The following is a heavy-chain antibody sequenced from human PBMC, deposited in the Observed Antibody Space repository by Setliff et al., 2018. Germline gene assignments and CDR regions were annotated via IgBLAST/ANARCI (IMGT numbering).Heavy chain of an antibody. J-gene: IGHJ3*02. D-gene: IGHD3-22*01. Sequence: SETLSLTCSVSGASITSYYWSWIRQPPGKGLEWLAYIHNNGRIKYNPALKSRVTVSMDTSKNKYSLKMTSMTAADTAVYYGPRDRKDVVNSPSQTAFEIWGQGTMVTVSS. CDR1: GASITSYY. CDR2: IHNNGRI. V-gene: IGHV4-59*08. CDR3: PRDRKDVVNSPSQTAFEI.